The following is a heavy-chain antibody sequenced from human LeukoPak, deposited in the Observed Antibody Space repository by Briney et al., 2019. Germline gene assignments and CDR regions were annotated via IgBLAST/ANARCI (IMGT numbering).Heavy chain of an antibody. D-gene: IGHD3-22*01. V-gene: IGHV1-2*06. CDR1: RYTFTDNY. CDR3: ARAQNYHDRSGYSDDTFDA. Sequence: GASVKVSCKASRYTFTDNYIHWVRQAPGQGLEWMGRVNPDSGGINYAQKFQGRVTMTRDTSINTAFVELRRLRSDDTATYYCARAQNYHDRSGYSDDTFDAWGHGTMITVSS. CDR2: VNPDSGGI. J-gene: IGHJ3*01.